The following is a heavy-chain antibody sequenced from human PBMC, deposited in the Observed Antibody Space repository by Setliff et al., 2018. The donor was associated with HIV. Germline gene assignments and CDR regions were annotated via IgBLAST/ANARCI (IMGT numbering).Heavy chain of an antibody. V-gene: IGHV1-2*02. CDR1: DYTFTNYG. D-gene: IGHD3-10*01. J-gene: IGHJ4*02. CDR2: INVNSGGT. Sequence: GASVKVSCKTSDYTFTNYGIYWVRQAPGQGLEWMGWINVNSGGTKYAQKFQGRVTMTRDTSISTAYMEVSSLRSDDTAVYYCAREGSPIYYFDYWSQGTLVTVSS. CDR3: AREGSPIYYFDY.